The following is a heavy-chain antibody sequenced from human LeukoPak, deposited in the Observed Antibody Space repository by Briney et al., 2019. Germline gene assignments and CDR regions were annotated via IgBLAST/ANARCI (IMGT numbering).Heavy chain of an antibody. CDR1: GFTFSNYW. D-gene: IGHD3-16*01. CDR2: IKEDGSEK. V-gene: IGHV3-7*03. CDR3: ARGGGLDV. Sequence: GGSLRLSCEVSGFTFSNYWMSWVRQAPGKGLEWVANIKEDGSEKFYVDSVKGRLTISRDNAKNSLYLQMSNLRAEDTAVYFCARGGGLDVWGQGATVTVSS. J-gene: IGHJ6*02.